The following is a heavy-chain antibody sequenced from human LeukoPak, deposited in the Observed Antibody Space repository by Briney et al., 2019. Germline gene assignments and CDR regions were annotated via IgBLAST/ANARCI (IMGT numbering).Heavy chain of an antibody. D-gene: IGHD2-15*01. Sequence: ASVKVSCKASGYTFTSYDINWVRQATGQGLEWMGWMNPNSGNTGYAQKFQGRVTMTRNTSISTAYMELSSLRSEDTAVYYCARGNIVVVVAATPGGMDVWGQGTTVTVSS. J-gene: IGHJ6*02. CDR2: MNPNSGNT. CDR3: ARGNIVVVVAATPGGMDV. CDR1: GYTFTSYD. V-gene: IGHV1-8*01.